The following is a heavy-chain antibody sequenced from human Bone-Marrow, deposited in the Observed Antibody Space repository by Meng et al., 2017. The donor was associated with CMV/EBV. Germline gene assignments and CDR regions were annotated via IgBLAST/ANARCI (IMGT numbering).Heavy chain of an antibody. D-gene: IGHD3-10*01. J-gene: IGHJ4*02. CDR2: IDWDDDK. Sequence: SGPTLVQPTQTLTLTCTFSGFSLSTSGMRVSWIRQPPGKALEWLARIDWDDDKFYSTSLKTRLTISKDTSKNQVVLTVINMDPVDTATYYCARMFYYYGSGSYSFDYWGQGALVSVSS. CDR3: ARMFYYYGSGSYSFDY. CDR1: GFSLSTSGMR. V-gene: IGHV2-70D*14.